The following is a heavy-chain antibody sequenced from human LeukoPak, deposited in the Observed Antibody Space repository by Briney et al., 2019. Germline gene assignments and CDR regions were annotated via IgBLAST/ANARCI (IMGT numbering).Heavy chain of an antibody. J-gene: IGHJ4*02. CDR2: IYYSGST. D-gene: IGHD6-19*01. CDR3: AGLSGWYGIDY. V-gene: IGHV4-59*01. CDR1: GGSISSYY. Sequence: PSETLSLTCTVSGGSISSYYWSWIRQPPGKGLEWIGYIYYSGSTNYNPSLKSRVTISVDTSKNQFSLKLSSVTAADTAVYYCAGLSGWYGIDYWGQGTLVTVSS.